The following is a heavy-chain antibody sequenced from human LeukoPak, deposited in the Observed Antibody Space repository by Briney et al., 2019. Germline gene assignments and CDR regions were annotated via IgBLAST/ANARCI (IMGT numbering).Heavy chain of an antibody. D-gene: IGHD6-13*01. J-gene: IGHJ5*02. CDR3: AREFLEQQPNRGFDP. V-gene: IGHV3-48*01. CDR1: GFIFTSYS. Sequence: PGGSLRLSCAASGFIFTSYSMNWVRQAPGKGLEWVSYISSPSTNIYYVDSVKGRFTISRDNAKNSLYLQMNSLRAEDTAVYYCAREFLEQQPNRGFDPWGQGTLVTVSS. CDR2: ISSPSTNI.